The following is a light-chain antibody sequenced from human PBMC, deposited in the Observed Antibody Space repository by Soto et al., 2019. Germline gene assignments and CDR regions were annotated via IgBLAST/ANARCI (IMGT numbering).Light chain of an antibody. CDR2: GDH. CDR3: AAWEDSLNAVL. V-gene: IGLV1-44*01. J-gene: IGLJ7*01. CDR1: SSNIGSST. Sequence: QSVLTQPPSASGTPGQRVTISCSGSSSNIGSSTVSWYHQLPGSAPKLLIYGDHQRPSGIPDRFSGSKSGTSASLAISGLQSDDEADYYCAAWEDSLNAVLFGGGTQMTVL.